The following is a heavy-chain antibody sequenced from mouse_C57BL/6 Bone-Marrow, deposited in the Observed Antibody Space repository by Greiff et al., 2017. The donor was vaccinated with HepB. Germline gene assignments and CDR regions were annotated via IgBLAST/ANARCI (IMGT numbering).Heavy chain of an antibody. D-gene: IGHD1-1*01. CDR2: IRSKSNNYAT. CDR1: GFSFNTYA. J-gene: IGHJ1*03. Sequence: GGGLVQPKGSLTLSCAASGFSFNTYAMNWVRQAPGKGLEWVARIRSKSNNYATYYADSVKDRFTISRDDSESMLYLQMNNLKTDDTAMYYCVRHHRIYYYGSSYWYFDVWGTGTTVTVSS. CDR3: VRHHRIYYYGSSYWYFDV. V-gene: IGHV10-1*01.